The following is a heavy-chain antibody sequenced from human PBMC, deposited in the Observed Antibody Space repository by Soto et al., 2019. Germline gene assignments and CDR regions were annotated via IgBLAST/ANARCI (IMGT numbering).Heavy chain of an antibody. CDR2: ISGSGGST. CDR3: AKDQLDLRGVIPNWFAP. CDR1: GLTFSSYA. V-gene: IGHV3-23*01. D-gene: IGHD3-10*01. J-gene: IGHJ5*02. Sequence: EVQLLESGGGLIQPGGSLRLSCAASGLTFSSYAMSWVRQAPGKGLEWVSAISGSGGSTYYADSVKGRFTISRDNSKNTLYLQMNSLRAEDTVVYDGAKDQLDLRGVIPNWFAPWGQGTGVIVS.